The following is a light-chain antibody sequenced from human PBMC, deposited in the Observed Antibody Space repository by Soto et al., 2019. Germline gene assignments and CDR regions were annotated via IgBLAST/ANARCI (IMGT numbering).Light chain of an antibody. CDR2: EVS. CDR1: SSDVGGYDY. Sequence: QSALTQPASVSGSPGQSITISCTGTSSDVGGYDYVSWYQQHPGKTPKLIIYEVSNRPSGISNRFSGSKSAYTASLTISGLQTEDEGDYYCSSYTSGSAWVFGGGTKLTV. V-gene: IGLV2-14*01. CDR3: SSYTSGSAWV. J-gene: IGLJ3*02.